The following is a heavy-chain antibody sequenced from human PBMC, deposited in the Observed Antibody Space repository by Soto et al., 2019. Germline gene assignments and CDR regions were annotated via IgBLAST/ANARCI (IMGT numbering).Heavy chain of an antibody. CDR3: ARSMKTGKNFDY. CDR1: GFSFSSYS. D-gene: IGHD7-27*01. V-gene: IGHV3-21*04. CDR2: ISSSSSYI. J-gene: IGHJ4*02. Sequence: GGSLRLSCAASGFSFSSYSMNWVRQAPGKGLEWASSISSSSSYIYYADSVKGRFTISRDNAKNSLYLQMNSLRADDTAVYYCARSMKTGKNFDYCAKGTLVTVSS.